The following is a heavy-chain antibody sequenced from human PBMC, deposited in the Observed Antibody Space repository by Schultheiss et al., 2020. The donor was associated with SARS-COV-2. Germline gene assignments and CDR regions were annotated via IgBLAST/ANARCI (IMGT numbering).Heavy chain of an antibody. CDR1: GYTFTSYG. D-gene: IGHD6-19*01. Sequence: ASVKVSCKASGYTFTSYGISWVRQAPGQGLEWMGWINPMSGTANYAQKFQGRVTMTRDTSTSTAYMELTSLRSDDTAVYYCARAGYSSGWSTYYFDYWGQGTLVTVSS. J-gene: IGHJ4*02. CDR2: INPMSGTA. CDR3: ARAGYSSGWSTYYFDY. V-gene: IGHV1-18*01.